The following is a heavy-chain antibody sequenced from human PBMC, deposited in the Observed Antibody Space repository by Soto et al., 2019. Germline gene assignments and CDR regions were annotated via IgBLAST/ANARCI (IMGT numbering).Heavy chain of an antibody. V-gene: IGHV2-5*02. J-gene: IGHJ4*02. CDR1: GFSLSTSGVG. D-gene: IGHD3-22*01. CDR3: AHLNYYDSSGRSSDY. CDR2: IYWDDDK. Sequence: QITLKESGPTLVKPTQTLTLTCTFSGFSLSTSGVGVGWIVQPPGKPLEWLALIYWDDDKRYSPSLKSRLTITKDTSKNQVVLTMTNMDPVDTGTYYCAHLNYYDSSGRSSDYWGQGTLVTVSS.